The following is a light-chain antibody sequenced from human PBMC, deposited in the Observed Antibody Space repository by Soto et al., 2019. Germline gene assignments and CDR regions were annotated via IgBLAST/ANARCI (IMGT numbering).Light chain of an antibody. CDR1: QSVSSN. J-gene: IGKJ2*01. CDR2: AAS. Sequence: EIVMTQSPATLSVSLGERATLSCRASQSVSSNLAWYQQKPGQAPRLLIYAASTRATGIPARFSGSGSGTEFTLTISILQSEDFAVYYCQQYNNWPPYTFGQGTKLQIK. V-gene: IGKV3-15*01. CDR3: QQYNNWPPYT.